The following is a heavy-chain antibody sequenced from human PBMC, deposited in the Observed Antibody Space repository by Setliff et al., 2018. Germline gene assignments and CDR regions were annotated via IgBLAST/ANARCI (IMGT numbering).Heavy chain of an antibody. V-gene: IGHV4-38-2*02. Sequence: SETLSLTCTVSGYSISGGYIWGWIRQPPGKGLEWVGNIGHTGIINYNPSLRSRLTISRDTSKNQSSLTVNSVTATDTAGYYCARDLGHGGDSDYWGQGSLVAVSS. J-gene: IGHJ4*02. D-gene: IGHD2-21*02. CDR3: ARDLGHGGDSDY. CDR1: GYSISGGYI. CDR2: IGHTGII.